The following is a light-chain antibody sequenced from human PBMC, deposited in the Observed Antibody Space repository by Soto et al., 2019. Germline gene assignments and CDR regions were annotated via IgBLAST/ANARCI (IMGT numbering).Light chain of an antibody. CDR2: QDS. CDR1: KLGDRY. CDR3: QAWDSSRCV. J-gene: IGLJ1*01. V-gene: IGLV3-1*01. Sequence: SYELTQPPSVSVSPGQTASITCSGDKLGDRYASWYQQKPGQSPVLVIYQDSKRPSGIPERFSGSNSGNTATLTISGTQAIDEADYYCQAWDSSRCVFGTGTKLTVL.